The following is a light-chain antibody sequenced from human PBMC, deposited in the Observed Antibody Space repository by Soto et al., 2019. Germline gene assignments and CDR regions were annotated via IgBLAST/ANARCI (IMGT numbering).Light chain of an antibody. V-gene: IGKV3-15*01. CDR2: GAS. CDR3: QQYNDWPLT. CDR1: QSVGSL. J-gene: IGKJ4*01. Sequence: EVVMTQYPATLTVSPGEGAILSCRASQSVGSLLAWYPQKPGQPPRLLVYGASTRVTGIPGRFSGSGSGTEFTLSISSLQSEDSAVYYCQQYNDWPLTFGGGTKVEI.